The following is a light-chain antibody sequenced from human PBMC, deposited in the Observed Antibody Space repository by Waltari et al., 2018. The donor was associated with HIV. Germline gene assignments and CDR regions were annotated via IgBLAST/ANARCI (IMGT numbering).Light chain of an antibody. Sequence: QSALTQPPSASGSPGQSVTISCTGTSSDVGDNDSVSWYQQHPGKAPKVMIYEVSKRPSGVPDRISGSKSGNTASLTVSGLQAEDEADYFCTSYAGRDNLVFGGGTKLTV. J-gene: IGLJ2*01. CDR2: EVS. V-gene: IGLV2-8*01. CDR3: TSYAGRDNLV. CDR1: SSDVGDNDS.